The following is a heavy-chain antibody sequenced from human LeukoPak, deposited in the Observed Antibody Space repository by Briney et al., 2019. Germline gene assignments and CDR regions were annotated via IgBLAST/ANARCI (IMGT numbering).Heavy chain of an antibody. V-gene: IGHV3-74*01. Sequence: GGSLRLSCAASGFTFSSYWMHWVRQAPGKGLVWVSRIKSDGSNTNYADSVKGRFTISRDNSKNTLYLQMNSLRAEDTAVYYCAKDFPSLVVKGYFDYWGQGTLVTVSS. D-gene: IGHD2-15*01. CDR2: IKSDGSNT. J-gene: IGHJ4*02. CDR1: GFTFSSYW. CDR3: AKDFPSLVVKGYFDY.